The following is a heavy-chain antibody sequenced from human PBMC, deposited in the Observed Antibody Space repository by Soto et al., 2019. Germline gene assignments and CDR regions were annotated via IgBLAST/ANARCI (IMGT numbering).Heavy chain of an antibody. V-gene: IGHV1-18*01. D-gene: IGHD6-19*01. CDR1: GYTFTSYG. CDR3: ARADHLSSGWYNYYYYGMDV. CDR2: ISAYNGNT. J-gene: IGHJ6*02. Sequence: QVQLVQSGAEVKKPGASVKVSCKASGYTFTSYGISWVRQAPGQGLEWMGWISAYNGNTNYAQKLQGRVTMTTDTATSTAYMELRSLRSDDTAVYYCARADHLSSGWYNYYYYGMDVCGQGTTVTVSS.